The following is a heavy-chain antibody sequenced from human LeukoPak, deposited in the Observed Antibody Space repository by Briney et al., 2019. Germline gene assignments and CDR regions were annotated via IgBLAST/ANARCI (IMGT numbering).Heavy chain of an antibody. V-gene: IGHV3-73*01. D-gene: IGHD4-11*01. CDR2: IRSKANSYAT. Sequence: GGSLKLSCAASGFTFSGSAMHWVRQASGKGLEWVGRIRSKANSYATAYAASVKGRFTISRGDSKNTAYLQMNSLKTEDTAVYYCTRRTTVAEGDFDYWGQGTLVTVSS. CDR1: GFTFSGSA. J-gene: IGHJ4*02. CDR3: TRRTTVAEGDFDY.